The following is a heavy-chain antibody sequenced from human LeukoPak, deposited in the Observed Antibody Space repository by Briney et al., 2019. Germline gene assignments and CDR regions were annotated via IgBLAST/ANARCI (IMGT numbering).Heavy chain of an antibody. V-gene: IGHV3-15*01. CDR1: GFTFSDAW. CDR3: TTSLIRGAYVLGY. D-gene: IGHD3-10*01. CDR2: IKTKTDGGTT. Sequence: AGGSLRLSCAASGFTFSDAWMSWVRQAPGKGLEWVGRIKTKTDGGTTDYATPVKDRFTISRDDSKNMVYLQMNSLKTEDAAVYYCTTSLIRGAYVLGYWGQGTLVTVSS. J-gene: IGHJ4*02.